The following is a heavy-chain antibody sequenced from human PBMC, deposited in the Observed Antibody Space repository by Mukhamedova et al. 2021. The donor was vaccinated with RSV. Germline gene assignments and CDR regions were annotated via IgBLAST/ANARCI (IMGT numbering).Heavy chain of an antibody. CDR3: ARDLNWGYSDY. Sequence: GKGLEWIGSISHSGTTYYSPSLKTRVIISIDATGNQFSLKVSSVTAADTAMYYCARDLNWGYSDYWGQGTLVTVSS. J-gene: IGHJ4*02. V-gene: IGHV4-38-2*02. D-gene: IGHD2-21*01. CDR2: ISHSGTT.